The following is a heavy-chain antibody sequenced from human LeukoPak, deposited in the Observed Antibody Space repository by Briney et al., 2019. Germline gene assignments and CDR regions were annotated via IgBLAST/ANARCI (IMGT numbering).Heavy chain of an antibody. CDR2: ISNSSSYI. J-gene: IGHJ4*02. D-gene: IGHD4-17*01. V-gene: IGHV3-21*01. Sequence: PGGSLRLSCAASGFTFSSYSMNWVRQAPGKGLEWVSSISNSSSYIYYADSVKGRFTISRDNTKNSLYLQINSLRAEDTAVYYCGRGGLRSTTGDYWGQGTLVTVSS. CDR3: GRGGLRSTTGDY. CDR1: GFTFSSYS.